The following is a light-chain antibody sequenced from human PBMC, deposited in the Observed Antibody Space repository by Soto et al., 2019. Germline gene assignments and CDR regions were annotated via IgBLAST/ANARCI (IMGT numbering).Light chain of an antibody. J-gene: IGLJ3*02. CDR3: SSYADSNNLV. V-gene: IGLV2-8*01. CDR1: SSDVGGYNS. CDR2: EVN. Sequence: QSVLAQPPSASGSPGQSVTISCAGTSSDVGGYNSVSWYQQHPGKAPKLMIYEVNKRPSGVPDRFSGSKSGNTASLTVSGLQAEDGTDYYCSSYADSNNLVFGGGTKVTVL.